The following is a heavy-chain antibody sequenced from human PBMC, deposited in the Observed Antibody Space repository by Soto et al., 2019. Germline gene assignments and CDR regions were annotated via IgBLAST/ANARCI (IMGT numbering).Heavy chain of an antibody. Sequence: PSETLSLTCSVSGGSISSYYWSWIRQPQGKGLEWIGYIYYLGATNYNPSLKSRFTTSFDTSKNHFSLKVTSVTAADTAIYYWARSDSSDLVFDYWGQGTLVTAPQ. CDR1: GGSISSYY. CDR2: IYYLGAT. J-gene: IGHJ4*02. CDR3: ARSDSSDLVFDY. V-gene: IGHV4-59*01. D-gene: IGHD6-19*01.